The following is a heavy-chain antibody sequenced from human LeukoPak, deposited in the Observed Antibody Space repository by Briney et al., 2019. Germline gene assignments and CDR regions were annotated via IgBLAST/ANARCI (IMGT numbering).Heavy chain of an antibody. CDR2: IIPIFGTA. Sequence: ASVKVSCKASGYTFTSYYMHWVRQAPGQGLEWMGGIIPIFGTANYAQKFQGRVTITTDESTSTAYMELSSLRSEDTAVYYCARYTPSDAFDIWGQGTMVTVSS. D-gene: IGHD1-1*01. CDR1: GYTFTSYY. CDR3: ARYTPSDAFDI. J-gene: IGHJ3*02. V-gene: IGHV1-69*05.